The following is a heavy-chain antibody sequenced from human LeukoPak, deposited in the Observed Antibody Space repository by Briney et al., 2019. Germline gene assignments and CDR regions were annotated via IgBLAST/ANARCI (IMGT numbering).Heavy chain of an antibody. CDR2: ISSSSSYI. V-gene: IGHV3-21*01. CDR1: GFTFRSYS. Sequence: GGSLRLSCAASGFTFRSYSMNWVRQAPGKGLEWVSSISSSSSYIYYADSVKGRFTISRDSAKNSLYLQMNSLRAEDTAVYYCVRGLDGYKKEDYWGQGTLVTVSS. D-gene: IGHD5-12*01. J-gene: IGHJ4*02. CDR3: VRGLDGYKKEDY.